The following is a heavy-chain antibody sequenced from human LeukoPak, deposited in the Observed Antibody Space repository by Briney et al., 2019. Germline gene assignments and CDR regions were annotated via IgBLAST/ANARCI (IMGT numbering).Heavy chain of an antibody. CDR1: GYTFTSYY. V-gene: IGHV1-46*01. CDR2: ISSSGGST. CDR3: ARAPQQLGPYYYYYGMDV. J-gene: IGHJ6*02. D-gene: IGHD6-6*01. Sequence: ASVKVSCKASGYTFTSYYLQWVRQAPEQGLEWMGIISSSGGSTSYAQKFQGRVTMTRDTSTSTVYMELSSLRSEDTAVYYCARAPQQLGPYYYYYGMDVWGQGTTVTVSS.